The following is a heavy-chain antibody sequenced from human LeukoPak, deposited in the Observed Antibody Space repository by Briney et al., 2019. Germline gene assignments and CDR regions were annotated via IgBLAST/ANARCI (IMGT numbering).Heavy chain of an antibody. CDR3: ARVGLYSGGWYSDDWFDP. CDR1: GFTFSSYW. D-gene: IGHD6-19*01. CDR2: INSDGSST. Sequence: GGSLRLSCAASGFTFSSYWMHWVRQAPGKGLVWVSRINSDGSSTSYADSVKGRFTISRDNAKNTLYLQMNSLRAEDTAVYYCARVGLYSGGWYSDDWFDPWGQGTLVTVSS. J-gene: IGHJ5*02. V-gene: IGHV3-74*01.